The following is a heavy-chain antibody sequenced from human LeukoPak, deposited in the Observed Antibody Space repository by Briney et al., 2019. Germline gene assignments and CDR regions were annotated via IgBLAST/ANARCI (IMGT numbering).Heavy chain of an antibody. V-gene: IGHV3-30*04. J-gene: IGHJ4*02. CDR1: GFTSSG. CDR3: AKDQQGGAGSGRFDY. CDR2: ISCDGAYR. D-gene: IGHD3-10*01. Sequence: GGSLTLSCAASGFTSSGIHWVRQSPGKGLEWRAIISCDGAYRYYADSVKGRFTISRDISKKTFYLQMSSLTADDAALYSCAKDQQGGAGSGRFDYWGQGTLVTVSS.